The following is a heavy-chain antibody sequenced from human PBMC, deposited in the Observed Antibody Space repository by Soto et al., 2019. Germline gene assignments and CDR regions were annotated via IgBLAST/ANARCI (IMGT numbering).Heavy chain of an antibody. D-gene: IGHD3-22*01. V-gene: IGHV4-30-4*01. J-gene: IGHJ4*02. Sequence: SGDYYWSWIRQPPGKGLEWIGYIYYSGSTYYNPSLKSRVTISVDTSKNQFSLKLSSVTAADTAVYYCAREVTWLSNFDYWGQGTLVTVSS. CDR3: AREVTWLSNFDY. CDR1: SGDYY. CDR2: IYYSGST.